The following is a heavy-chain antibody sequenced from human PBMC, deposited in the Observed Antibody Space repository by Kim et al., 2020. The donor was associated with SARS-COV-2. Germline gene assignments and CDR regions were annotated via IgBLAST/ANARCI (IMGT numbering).Heavy chain of an antibody. J-gene: IGHJ4*02. V-gene: IGHV5-51*01. D-gene: IGHD2-15*01. CDR3: ARIGDY. CDR2: YPGDSDT. Sequence: YPGDSDTSYSPSFQGKVTISADKSISTAYLQWSSLKASDTAMYYCARIGDYWGQGTLVTVSS.